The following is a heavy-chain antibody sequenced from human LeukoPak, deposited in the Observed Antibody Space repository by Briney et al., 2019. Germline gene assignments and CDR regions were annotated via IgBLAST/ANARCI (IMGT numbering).Heavy chain of an antibody. Sequence: SETLSLTCAVYGGSFSGYYWSWIRQPPGKGLEWIGEINHSGSTNYNPSRKSRVTISVDTSKNQFSLKLSSVTAADTAVYYCASIAAFYWGQGTLVTVSS. V-gene: IGHV4-34*01. CDR1: GGSFSGYY. D-gene: IGHD6-6*01. CDR3: ASIAAFY. CDR2: INHSGST. J-gene: IGHJ4*02.